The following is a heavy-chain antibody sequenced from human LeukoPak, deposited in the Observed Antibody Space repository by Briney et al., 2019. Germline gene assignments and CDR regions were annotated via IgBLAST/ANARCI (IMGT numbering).Heavy chain of an antibody. V-gene: IGHV4-34*01. Sequence: SETLSLTCAVYGGSFSGYYWSWIRQPPGKGLEWIGEINHSRSTNYNPSLKSRVTISVHTSKNQFSLKLTSVTAADTAVYYCARGRRQLVRSWGYWGQGTLVTVSS. J-gene: IGHJ4*02. CDR1: GGSFSGYY. CDR2: INHSRST. D-gene: IGHD6-13*01. CDR3: ARGRRQLVRSWGY.